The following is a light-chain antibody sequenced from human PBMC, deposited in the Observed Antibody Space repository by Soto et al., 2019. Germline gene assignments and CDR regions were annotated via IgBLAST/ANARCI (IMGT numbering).Light chain of an antibody. Sequence: EVVLTQSPATLSVSPGDRATLSCLASQYIGSAVAWYHQRSGQAPRLLIFGASSRATGIPDRFSGSGSGTDFTLTISRLEPEDFAVYYCQQYGRSPRTFGQGTKVDIK. CDR2: GAS. V-gene: IGKV3-20*01. CDR1: QYIGSA. J-gene: IGKJ1*01. CDR3: QQYGRSPRT.